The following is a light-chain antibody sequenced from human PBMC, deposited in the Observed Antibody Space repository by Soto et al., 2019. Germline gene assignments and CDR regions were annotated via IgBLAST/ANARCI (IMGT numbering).Light chain of an antibody. CDR1: QGIRHY. Sequence: DIQATKSPFSLSASVGDRVTITCRASQGIRHYLAWYQQKPGKVPKLLIYEASNLQSGVPSRFRGGGSGTEFTLTISSLQPEDVATYYCQNFDSAPQTFGQGTKVDIK. CDR3: QNFDSAPQT. V-gene: IGKV1-27*01. CDR2: EAS. J-gene: IGKJ1*01.